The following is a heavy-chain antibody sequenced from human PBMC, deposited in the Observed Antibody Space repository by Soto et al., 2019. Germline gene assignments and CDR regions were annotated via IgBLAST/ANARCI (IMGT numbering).Heavy chain of an antibody. CDR2: IIPIFGTA. CDR1: GGTFSSYA. CDR3: ARDSFNSPTVVPGAFDI. J-gene: IGHJ3*02. V-gene: IGHV1-69*13. D-gene: IGHD4-17*01. Sequence: SVKVSCKASGGTFSSYAIRWVREAPGQGLEWMGGIIPIFGTANYAQKFQGRVTITADESTSTAYMELSSLRSEATAVYYCARDSFNSPTVVPGAFDIWGQGTMVTVSS.